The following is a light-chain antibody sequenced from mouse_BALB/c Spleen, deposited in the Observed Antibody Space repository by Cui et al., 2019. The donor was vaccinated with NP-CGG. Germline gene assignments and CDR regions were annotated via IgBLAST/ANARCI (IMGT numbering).Light chain of an antibody. CDR3: ALLYSNHWV. J-gene: IGLJ1*01. CDR1: TGAVTTSNY. V-gene: IGLV1*01. CDR2: GTK. Sequence: QAVVTQESALTTSPGETVTLTCRSSTGAVTTSNYANWVQEKPDHLFTGLIGGTKNRAPGVPARFSGSLIGDKAALTITGAQTDDEAIYFCALLYSNHWVFGGGTKLTVL.